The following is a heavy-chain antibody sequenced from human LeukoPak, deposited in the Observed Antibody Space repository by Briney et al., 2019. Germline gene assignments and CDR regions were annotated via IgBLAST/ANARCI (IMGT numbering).Heavy chain of an antibody. J-gene: IGHJ4*02. D-gene: IGHD5-24*01. V-gene: IGHV4-59*02. CDR3: ARDRDGYNYPYYFDY. Sequence: AESQSLTCTISGGSVSSYYGSWIRQPPGKGLEWIGYIYYSGSTNYNPSLKSRVTISVDTSKNQFSLKLSSVTAADTAVYYCARDRDGYNYPYYFDYWGQGTLVTVSS. CDR1: GGSVSSYY. CDR2: IYYSGST.